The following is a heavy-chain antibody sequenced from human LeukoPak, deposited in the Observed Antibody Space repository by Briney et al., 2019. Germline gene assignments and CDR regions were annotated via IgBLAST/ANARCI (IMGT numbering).Heavy chain of an antibody. V-gene: IGHV3-53*01. CDR1: WFTVSRNY. CDR2: IYSGGST. J-gene: IGHJ4*02. Sequence: GGALRLSLATSWFTVSRNYMSWVRQAPGEGVGWVSVIYSGGSTYYADSVKGRFTISRHNSKNTLYLQMNSLRAEDTAVYYCARGVPSGSYPDLGYWGQGTLVTVSS. D-gene: IGHD1-26*01. CDR3: ARGVPSGSYPDLGY.